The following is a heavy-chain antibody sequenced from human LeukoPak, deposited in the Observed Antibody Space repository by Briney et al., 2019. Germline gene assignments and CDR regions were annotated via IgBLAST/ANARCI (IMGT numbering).Heavy chain of an antibody. Sequence: SVKVSCKASGGTFSSYAISWVRQAPGQGLEWMGRIIPIFGTANYAQKFQGRVTITTDESTSTAYMELNSLRSEDTAVYYCARDWIGGDCYSCAFDAFDIWGQGTMVTVSS. J-gene: IGHJ3*02. D-gene: IGHD2-21*01. CDR2: IIPIFGTA. V-gene: IGHV1-69*05. CDR1: GGTFSSYA. CDR3: ARDWIGGDCYSCAFDAFDI.